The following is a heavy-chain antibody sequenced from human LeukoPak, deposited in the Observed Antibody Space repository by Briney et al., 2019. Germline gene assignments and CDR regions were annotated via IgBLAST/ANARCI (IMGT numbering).Heavy chain of an antibody. V-gene: IGHV4-59*01. CDR2: IYYSGST. D-gene: IGHD3-9*01. CDR3: AGVAPGCFQH. J-gene: IGHJ1*01. Sequence: SETLSFTCTVPGGSISGYYWSWFRKPPGKGLEWIGYIYYSGSTNYNPSLKSRVTISVDTSKNQFSLKLSSVTAADTAVYYCAGVAPGCFQHWGQGTLVTVSS. CDR1: GGSISGYY.